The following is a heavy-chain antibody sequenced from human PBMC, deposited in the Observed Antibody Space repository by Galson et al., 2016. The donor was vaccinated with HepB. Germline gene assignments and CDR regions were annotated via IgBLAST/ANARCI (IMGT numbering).Heavy chain of an antibody. Sequence: SLRLSCAASGFTFTNYAMSWVRQAPGKGLEWVSGISVSGGSGGRTFYADSVKGRFTISRDNSKNKLDLQMHSLRADDTAIYYCAKVSGATIDYYYDGFDVWGQGTAVTVSS. CDR2: ISVSGGSGGRT. CDR3: AKVSGATIDYYYDGFDV. V-gene: IGHV3-23*01. D-gene: IGHD1-26*01. J-gene: IGHJ6*02. CDR1: GFTFTNYA.